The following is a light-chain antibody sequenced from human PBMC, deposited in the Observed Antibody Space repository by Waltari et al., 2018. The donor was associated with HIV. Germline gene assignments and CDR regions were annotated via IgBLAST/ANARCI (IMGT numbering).Light chain of an antibody. J-gene: IGLJ2*01. CDR1: SNDIGRYEY. CDR2: NVN. CDR3: GAYTGSGNLGL. V-gene: IGLV2-14*03. Sequence: QSALTQPASASGSPGQSITIPCTGTSNDIGRYEYVPWYQQHPGKAPKLIIYNVNRRPTGVSDRFSGSKSGNTASLTISGLQPEDEADYYCGAYTGSGNLGLFGGGTKLTVL.